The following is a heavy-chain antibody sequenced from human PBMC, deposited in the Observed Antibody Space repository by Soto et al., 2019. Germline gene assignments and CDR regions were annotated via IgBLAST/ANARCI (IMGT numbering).Heavy chain of an antibody. CDR3: VRDGTKTLRDWFDP. CDR2: IYAPGTT. J-gene: IGHJ5*02. V-gene: IGHV4-4*07. CDR1: GASISGFY. D-gene: IGHD1-7*01. Sequence: QVQLQESGPGLVKPSETLSLTCTVSGASISGFYWSWIRKSAGKGLEWIGRIYAPGTTDYNPSLKSRVMMAVDTSKKQFSLKLRSVTAGDTAVYYCVRDGTKTLRDWFDPWGQGISVTVSS.